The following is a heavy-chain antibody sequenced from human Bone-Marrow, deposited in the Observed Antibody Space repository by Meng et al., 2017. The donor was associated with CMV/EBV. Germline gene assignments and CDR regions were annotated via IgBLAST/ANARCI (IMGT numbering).Heavy chain of an antibody. CDR1: GGSISNSRYY. CDR3: ARLANWFDP. Sequence: TCPVSGGSISNSRYYWGWIRQPPGKGLEGIGNIYYSGRTYYNVPLKSRVTISVDTSKNQFSLKLSSVTAADTAVYYCARLANWFDPWGQGALVTVSS. V-gene: IGHV4-39*07. CDR2: IYYSGRT. J-gene: IGHJ5*02.